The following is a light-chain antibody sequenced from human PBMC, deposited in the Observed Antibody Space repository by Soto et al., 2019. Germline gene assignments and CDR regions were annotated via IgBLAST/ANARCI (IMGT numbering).Light chain of an antibody. CDR1: SSDVGGYNY. Sequence: QSALTQPASVSGSPGQSITISCTGTSSDVGGYNYVSWYQQHPGKAPKLMIYDVSNRPSGVSNRFSGSKSGNTASLTISGLQAEDEDDYYCSSYTSSSTHDVVFGGGTKVTVL. CDR2: DVS. J-gene: IGLJ2*01. V-gene: IGLV2-14*01. CDR3: SSYTSSSTHDVV.